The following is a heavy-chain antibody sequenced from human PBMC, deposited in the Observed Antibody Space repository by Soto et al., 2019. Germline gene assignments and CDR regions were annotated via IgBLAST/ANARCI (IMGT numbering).Heavy chain of an antibody. V-gene: IGHV4-39*07. D-gene: IGHD2-15*01. Sequence: SETLSLTCTVSGGSISSSSYYWGWIRQPPGKGLEWIGSIYYSGSTYYNPSLKSRVTISVDTSKNQFSLKLSSVTAADTAVYYCARESGYCSGGSCYSSWFDPWGQGTLVTVSS. J-gene: IGHJ5*02. CDR3: ARESGYCSGGSCYSSWFDP. CDR2: IYYSGST. CDR1: GGSISSSSYY.